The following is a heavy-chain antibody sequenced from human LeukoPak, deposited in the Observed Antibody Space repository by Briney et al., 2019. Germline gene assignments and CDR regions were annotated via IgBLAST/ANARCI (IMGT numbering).Heavy chain of an antibody. CDR2: ISSSSSYI. J-gene: IGHJ6*02. D-gene: IGHD2-21*01. V-gene: IGHV3-21*04. Sequence: GGSLRLSCAASGFTFSSYSMNWVRQAPGKGLEWVSSISSSSSYIYYADSVKGRFTISRDNAKNSLYLQMDGLRAEDTAVYYCAKAPVWNYYYGLDVWGQGTTVTVSS. CDR3: AKAPVWNYYYGLDV. CDR1: GFTFSSYS.